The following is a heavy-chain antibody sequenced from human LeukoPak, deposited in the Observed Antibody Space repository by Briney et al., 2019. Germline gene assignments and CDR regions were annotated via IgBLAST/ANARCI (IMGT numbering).Heavy chain of an antibody. CDR3: AREYYYDEDAGNC. D-gene: IGHD3-22*01. CDR1: GFSFSRSS. J-gene: IGHJ4*02. CDR2: ITASSTYI. V-gene: IGHV3-21*01. Sequence: GGSLRLSCAASGFSFSRSSMGWVRQAPGRGLEWGSSITASSTYIYYADSVKGRFTISRDNVEKSVYLQMNSLRAEDTAVYYCAREYYYDEDAGNCWGQGILVTVSS.